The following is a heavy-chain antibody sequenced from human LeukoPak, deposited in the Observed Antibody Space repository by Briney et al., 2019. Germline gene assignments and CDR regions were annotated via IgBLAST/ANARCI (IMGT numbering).Heavy chain of an antibody. J-gene: IGHJ4*02. CDR3: ARLILWFGELLPD. D-gene: IGHD3-10*01. V-gene: IGHV4-34*01. CDR1: GGSFSGYY. CDR2: INHSGST. Sequence: SETLSLTCAVYGGSFSGYYWSWIRQPPGKGLEWIGEINHSGSTNYNLSLKSRVTISVDTSKNQFSLKLSSVTAADTAVYYCARLILWFGELLPDWGQGTLVTVSS.